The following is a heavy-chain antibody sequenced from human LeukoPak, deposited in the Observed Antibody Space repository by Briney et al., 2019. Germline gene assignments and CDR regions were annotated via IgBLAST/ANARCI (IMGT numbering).Heavy chain of an antibody. CDR2: IASDGSST. V-gene: IGHV3-74*01. Sequence: GGSLRLSCAASGFIFSSYWMNWVRQAPVKGLAWVSRIASDGSSTTYADSVKGRFSISRDNAKNTLYLQMNSLRVEDTAVYYCARGRPHGNDYWGQGTLVTVSS. D-gene: IGHD4-23*01. J-gene: IGHJ4*02. CDR3: ARGRPHGNDY. CDR1: GFIFSSYW.